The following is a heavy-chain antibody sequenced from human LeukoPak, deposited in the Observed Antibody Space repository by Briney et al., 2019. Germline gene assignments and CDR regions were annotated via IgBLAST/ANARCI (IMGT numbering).Heavy chain of an antibody. Sequence: PGGSLRLSCAASGFTFSSYGMHWVRQVPGKGLEWVAFIRYDGSEKYYADSVRGRFTVSRDNSKNTLYLQLSSLRGEDTAVYYCVKGKDYYMDVWGKGSTVTISS. CDR1: GFTFSSYG. CDR2: IRYDGSEK. J-gene: IGHJ6*03. CDR3: VKGKDYYMDV. V-gene: IGHV3-30*02.